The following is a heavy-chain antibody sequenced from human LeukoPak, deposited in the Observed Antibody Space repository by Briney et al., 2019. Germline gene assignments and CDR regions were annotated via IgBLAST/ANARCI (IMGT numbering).Heavy chain of an antibody. J-gene: IGHJ4*02. V-gene: IGHV3-23*01. CDR3: AGSYNWSDDFGY. D-gene: IGHD1-1*01. CDR2: ISGGGDST. Sequence: GGSLRLSCAASGFTFTSYALDWVRQAPGKGLEWISVISGGGDSTHYADSVKGRFTISRDNSKNTLYLQMNSLRAEDTAVYYCAGSYNWSDDFGYGGPGTVVTVSA. CDR1: GFTFTSYA.